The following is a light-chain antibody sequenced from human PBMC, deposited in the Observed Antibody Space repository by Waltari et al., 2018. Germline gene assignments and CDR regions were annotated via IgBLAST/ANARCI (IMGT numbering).Light chain of an antibody. J-gene: IGLJ1*01. CDR1: SRALGTYNL. V-gene: IGLV2-23*02. Sequence: QSALTQPASVSGSPGQSITIPCTGTSRALGTYNLFSWDQQHQGKGPKLMIPEFTTRPSGVSNRFSGSKSGNTASLTSSGLQAEDEAEYYCCSYAGSKFYVFGTGTKVTVL. CDR3: CSYAGSKFYV. CDR2: EFT.